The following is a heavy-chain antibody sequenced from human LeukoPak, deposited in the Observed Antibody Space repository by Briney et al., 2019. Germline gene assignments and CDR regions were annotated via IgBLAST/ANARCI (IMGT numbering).Heavy chain of an antibody. CDR2: FYHSGST. J-gene: IGHJ6*03. CDR3: ARDLGYYYGSGSYYYYYYYMDV. V-gene: IGHV4-38-2*02. CDR1: GYSISSGYY. D-gene: IGHD3-10*01. Sequence: SETLSLTCTVSGYSISSGYYWGWIRQPPGKGLEWIGSFYHSGSTYYNPSLKSRVTISVDTSRNQFSLKLSSVTAADTAVYYCARDLGYYYGSGSYYYYYYYMDVWGKGTTVTISS.